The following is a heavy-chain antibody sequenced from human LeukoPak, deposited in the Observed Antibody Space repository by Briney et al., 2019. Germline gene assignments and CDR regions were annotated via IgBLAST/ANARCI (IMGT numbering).Heavy chain of an antibody. CDR2: INTNTGNP. J-gene: IGHJ3*02. CDR3: ARDGGYSSSWYTRVSAFDI. Sequence: ASVKVSCKASGYTFTSYAMNWVRQAPGQGLEWMGWINTNTGNPTYAQGFTGRFVFSLDTSVSTAYLQISSLKAEDTAVYYCARDGGYSSSWYTRVSAFDIWGQGTMVTVSS. D-gene: IGHD6-13*01. CDR1: GYTFTSYA. V-gene: IGHV7-4-1*02.